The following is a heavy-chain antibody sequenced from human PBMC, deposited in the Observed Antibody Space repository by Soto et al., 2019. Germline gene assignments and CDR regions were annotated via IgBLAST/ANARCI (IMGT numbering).Heavy chain of an antibody. CDR1: GFTFSSYA. CDR3: AKCCFPYDFWSGYRNWFDP. CDR2: ISGSGGST. V-gene: IGHV3-23*01. J-gene: IGHJ5*02. Sequence: GGSLRLSCAASGFTFSSYAMSWVRQAPGKGLECVSAISGSGGSTYYADSVKGRFTISRDNSKNTLYLQMNSLRAEDTAVYYYAKCCFPYDFWSGYRNWFDPWGQGTLVTVSS. D-gene: IGHD3-3*01.